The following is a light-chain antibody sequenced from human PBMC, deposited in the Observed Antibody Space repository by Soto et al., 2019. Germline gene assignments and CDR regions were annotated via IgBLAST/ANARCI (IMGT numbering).Light chain of an antibody. Sequence: DIQMTQSPSTLSASVGDRVTITCRASQSIDSWLAWFQQKPGKAPNLLIYQSPGLQSGGPSRFSDRGSGTEFTLTISSLQPDDFATYYCQQYNSYWTFGHGTKVEIK. V-gene: IGKV1-5*03. CDR2: QSP. J-gene: IGKJ1*01. CDR1: QSIDSW. CDR3: QQYNSYWT.